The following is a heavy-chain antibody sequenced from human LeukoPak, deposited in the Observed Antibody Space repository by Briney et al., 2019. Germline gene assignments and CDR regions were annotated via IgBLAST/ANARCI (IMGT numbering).Heavy chain of an antibody. CDR2: IYYSGST. CDR1: GGSISSYY. D-gene: IGHD6-19*01. CDR3: ARSNEQWLIEYYFDY. J-gene: IGHJ4*02. V-gene: IGHV4-59*01. Sequence: SETLSLTCTVSGGSISSYYWSWIRQPPGKGLEWIGYIYYSGSTNYNPSLKSRVTISVDTSKNQFSLTLSSVTAADTAVYYCARSNEQWLIEYYFDYWGQGTLVTVSS.